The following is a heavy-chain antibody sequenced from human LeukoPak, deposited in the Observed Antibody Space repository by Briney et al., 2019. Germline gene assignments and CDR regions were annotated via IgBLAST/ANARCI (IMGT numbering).Heavy chain of an antibody. CDR3: TRMVTMVRGVIADAFDI. Sequence: GGSLRLSCAASGFTFSSYAMHWVRQAPGKGLEYVSAISSNGGSTYYANSVKGRFTISRDNSKNTLYLQMGSLRAEDMAVYYCTRMVTMVRGVIADAFDIWGQGTMVTVSS. CDR1: GFTFSSYA. D-gene: IGHD3-10*01. V-gene: IGHV3-64*01. J-gene: IGHJ3*02. CDR2: ISSNGGST.